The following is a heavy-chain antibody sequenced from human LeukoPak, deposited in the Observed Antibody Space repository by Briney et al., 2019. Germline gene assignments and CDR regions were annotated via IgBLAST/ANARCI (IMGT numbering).Heavy chain of an antibody. D-gene: IGHD4-17*01. Sequence: PGKSLRLSCAASGFTFSNYGMHWVRQAPGKGLEWVAVISYDGSNKYYADSVKGRFTISRDNSKNTLYLQMNSLRAEDTAVYYCAKNFDDYGDYWYDYWGQGTLVTVSS. CDR1: GFTFSNYG. V-gene: IGHV3-30*18. J-gene: IGHJ4*02. CDR3: AKNFDDYGDYWYDY. CDR2: ISYDGSNK.